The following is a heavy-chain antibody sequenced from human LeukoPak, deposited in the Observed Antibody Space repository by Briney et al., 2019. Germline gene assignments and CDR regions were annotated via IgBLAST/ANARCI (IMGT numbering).Heavy chain of an antibody. J-gene: IGHJ4*02. CDR3: ARRYCSGGSCYYYFDY. D-gene: IGHD2-15*01. V-gene: IGHV5-51*01. CDR1: GYSFTSYW. Sequence: GESLKISCKGSGYSFTSYWIGWVRQMPGKGLEWMVIIYPGDSDTRYSPSLEGQVTISTDKSISIAYLQGSSLKASDTAMYYCARRYCSGGSCYYYFDYWGQGTLVTVSS. CDR2: IYPGDSDT.